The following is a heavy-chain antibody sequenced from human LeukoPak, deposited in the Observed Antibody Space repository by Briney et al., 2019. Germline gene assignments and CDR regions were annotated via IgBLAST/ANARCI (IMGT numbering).Heavy chain of an antibody. D-gene: IGHD6-13*01. Sequence: PSETLSLTCAVYGGSFSGYYWSWIRQPPGKGLEWIGEINHSGSTNYNPSLKSRVTISVDTSKNQFSLKLSSVTAADTAVYYCARGPSSSWPSYYYYGMDVWGQGTTVTDSS. CDR3: ARGPSSSWPSYYYYGMDV. CDR1: GGSFSGYY. CDR2: INHSGST. J-gene: IGHJ6*02. V-gene: IGHV4-34*01.